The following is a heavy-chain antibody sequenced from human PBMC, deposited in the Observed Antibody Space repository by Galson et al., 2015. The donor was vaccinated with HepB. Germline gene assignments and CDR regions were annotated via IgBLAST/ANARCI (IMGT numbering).Heavy chain of an antibody. D-gene: IGHD3-10*01. CDR2: IKQDGSEK. Sequence: SLRLSCAASGFTFSSYWMSWVRQAPGKGLEWVANIKQDGSEKYYVDSVKGRFTISRDNAKNSLYLQMNSLRAEDTAVYYCAGNMVRGSRRIDYWGQGTLVTVSS. V-gene: IGHV3-7*01. CDR3: AGNMVRGSRRIDY. J-gene: IGHJ4*02. CDR1: GFTFSSYW.